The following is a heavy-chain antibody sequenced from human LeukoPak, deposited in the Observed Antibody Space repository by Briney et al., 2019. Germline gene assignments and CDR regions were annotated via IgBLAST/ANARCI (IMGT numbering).Heavy chain of an antibody. J-gene: IGHJ2*01. Sequence: SQTLSLTCAVSGDSVSSNSAAWNWIRQSPSRGLEWLGRTYYRSKWYNDYAVSVKSRITINTDTSKNQFSLQLNSVTPEDTAVYFCASSQTGTTVGGSYWYFDLWGRGTLVTVSS. CDR2: TYYRSKWYN. CDR1: GDSVSSNSAA. V-gene: IGHV6-1*01. D-gene: IGHD1-1*01. CDR3: ASSQTGTTVGGSYWYFDL.